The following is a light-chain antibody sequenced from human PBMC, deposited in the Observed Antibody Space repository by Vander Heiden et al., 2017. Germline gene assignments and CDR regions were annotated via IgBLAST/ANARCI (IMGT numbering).Light chain of an antibody. CDR3: SIWYSGAWV. CDR1: SGINIDTSE. CDR2: YKSDSNK. J-gene: IGLJ3*02. V-gene: IGLV5-45*03. Sequence: QAVLTQPSSLSASPGTSASLTCTLRSGINIDTSEIFWYQQRPGSPPQYPLKYKSDSNKQQGSGVPSRFSGSKDTSDNAGILLISGLQSEEEAYYYCSIWYSGAWVFGGGTKLTVL.